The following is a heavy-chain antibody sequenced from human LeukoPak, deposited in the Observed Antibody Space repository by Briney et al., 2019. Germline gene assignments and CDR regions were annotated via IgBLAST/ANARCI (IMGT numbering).Heavy chain of an antibody. Sequence: EASVKVSCKASGGTFSSYAISWVRQAPGQGLEWMGGIIPIFGTANYAQKFQGRVTITADESTSTAYMELSSLRSEDTAVYYCARPSPPYYYDSRADAFDIWGQGTMVTVSS. D-gene: IGHD3-22*01. CDR1: GGTFSSYA. CDR3: ARPSPPYYYDSRADAFDI. V-gene: IGHV1-69*13. CDR2: IIPIFGTA. J-gene: IGHJ3*02.